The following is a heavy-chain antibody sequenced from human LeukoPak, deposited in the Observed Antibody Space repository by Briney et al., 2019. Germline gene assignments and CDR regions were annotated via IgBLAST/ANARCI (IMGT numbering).Heavy chain of an antibody. J-gene: IGHJ5*02. Sequence: SETLSLTCTVSGVSIRSHYWSWIRQPPGKGLEWIGYISYSGNTNYNPSLKSQATISIDKSKNQFSLKLSSVTAADTAVYYCARTTTVTTGDWFDPWGQGTLVTVSS. CDR2: ISYSGNT. V-gene: IGHV4-59*11. CDR3: ARTTTVTTGDWFDP. CDR1: GVSIRSHY. D-gene: IGHD4-17*01.